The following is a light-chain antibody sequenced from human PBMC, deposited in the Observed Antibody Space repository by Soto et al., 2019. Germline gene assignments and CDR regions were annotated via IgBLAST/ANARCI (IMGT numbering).Light chain of an antibody. CDR2: QVS. Sequence: QSALTQPASVSGSPGQAITISCTGTGSDVGRYNYVSWYQQYPGKVPKLIIYQVSNRPSGVPIRFAGSKSGDTASLTISGLQAEDEADYYCTSYTTSSTGVFGVGTKLTVL. V-gene: IGLV2-14*01. CDR1: GSDVGRYNY. J-gene: IGLJ3*02. CDR3: TSYTTSSTGV.